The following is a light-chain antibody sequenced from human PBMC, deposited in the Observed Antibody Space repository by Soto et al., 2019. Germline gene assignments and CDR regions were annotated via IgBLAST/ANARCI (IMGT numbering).Light chain of an antibody. Sequence: QSVLTQPASVSGSPGQSITIPCTGTSSDVGNYNYVSWHQHHPGKAPKLMINDVSNRPSGVSSRFSGSKSGNTASLTISGLQAEDEADYYCSSYPSSDTYVFGTGTKVTVL. CDR1: SSDVGNYNY. CDR3: SSYPSSDTYV. J-gene: IGLJ1*01. CDR2: DVS. V-gene: IGLV2-14*03.